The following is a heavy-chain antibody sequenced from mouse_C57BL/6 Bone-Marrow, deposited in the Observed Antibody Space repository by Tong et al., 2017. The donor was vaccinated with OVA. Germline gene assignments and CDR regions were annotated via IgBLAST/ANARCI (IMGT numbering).Heavy chain of an antibody. CDR1: GFNIKDDY. CDR3: ARSLGSRRFAY. J-gene: IGHJ3*01. V-gene: IGHV14-4*01. Sequence: EVQLQESGAELVRPGASVKLSCTASGFNIKDDYMHWVKQRPEQGLEWIGWIDPENGDTEYASKFQGKATITADTSSNTAYLQLSSLTSEDSAVYFCARSLGSRRFAYWGQGTLVTVSA. D-gene: IGHD1-1*01. CDR2: IDPENGDT.